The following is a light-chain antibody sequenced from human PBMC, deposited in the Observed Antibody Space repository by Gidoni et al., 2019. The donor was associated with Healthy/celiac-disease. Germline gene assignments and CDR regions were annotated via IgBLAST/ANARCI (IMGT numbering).Light chain of an antibody. CDR3: AAWDDSLNGPV. J-gene: IGLJ3*02. CDR1: SSNIGSNT. Sequence: SVLTQPPSASGTPGQMVTISCSGSSSNIGSNTVNWYQQLPGTAPKLLIYSNNQRPSGVPDRFSGSKSGTSASLAISGLQSEDEADYYCAAWDDSLNGPVFGGGTKLTVL. CDR2: SNN. V-gene: IGLV1-44*01.